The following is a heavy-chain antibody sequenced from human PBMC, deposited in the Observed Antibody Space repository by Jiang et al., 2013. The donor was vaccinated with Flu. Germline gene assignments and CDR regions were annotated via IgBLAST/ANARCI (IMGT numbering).Heavy chain of an antibody. CDR3: ARGLDYYNRRVAFDT. V-gene: IGHV1-2*02. Sequence: SGAEVKKPGASVKVSCKASGYTFTDYYIHWVRQAPGQGLEWMGWINPNSGVTKYAQNLQAGVTMTRDTATSTVYMELSSLRSDDTAMYYCARGLDYYNRRVAFDTWGQGTMVTVSS. CDR2: INPNSGVT. CDR1: GYTFTDYY. D-gene: IGHD3-22*01. J-gene: IGHJ3*02.